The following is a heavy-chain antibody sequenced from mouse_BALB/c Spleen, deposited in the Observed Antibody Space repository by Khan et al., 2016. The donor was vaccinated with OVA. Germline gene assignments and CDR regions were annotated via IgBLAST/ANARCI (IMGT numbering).Heavy chain of an antibody. CDR3: ASHLTGSFDY. V-gene: IGHV5-6*01. J-gene: IGHJ3*01. CDR1: GFTFSSYS. Sequence: EVQGVESGGDLVKPGGSLKLSCTASGFTFSSYSMSWVRQTPDQRLEWVASISSGGDYTYYPDSVKGRFTISRDNADNALYLQMSSLRSEDTAMYYCASHLTGSFDYWGQGTLVTVSA. D-gene: IGHD4-1*01. CDR2: ISSGGDYT.